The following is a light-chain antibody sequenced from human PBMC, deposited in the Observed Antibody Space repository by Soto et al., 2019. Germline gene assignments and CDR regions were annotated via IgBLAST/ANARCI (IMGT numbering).Light chain of an antibody. CDR3: QQYNSWPPIT. CDR2: DAS. Sequence: EVELTQSQATLCVSPGEMRTLXNKTSESVSSNLAWYQQKPGQAPRLLIYDASTRATGIPDRFSGGGSGREFTLTISSLQSEDFVVYYCQQYNSWPPITFGQGTRLEI. V-gene: IGKV3-15*01. J-gene: IGKJ5*01. CDR1: ESVSSN.